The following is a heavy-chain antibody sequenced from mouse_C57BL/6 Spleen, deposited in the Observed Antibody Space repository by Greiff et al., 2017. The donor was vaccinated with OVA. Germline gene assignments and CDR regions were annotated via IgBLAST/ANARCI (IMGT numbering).Heavy chain of an antibody. Sequence: QVHVKQPGAELVKPGASVKLSCKASGYTFTSYWMQWVKQRPGQGLEWIGEIDPSDSYTNYNQKFKGKATLTVDTSSSTAYMQLSSLTSEDSAVYYCASRDYERGMDYWGQGTSVTVSS. CDR2: IDPSDSYT. CDR1: GYTFTSYW. CDR3: ASRDYERGMDY. D-gene: IGHD2-4*01. J-gene: IGHJ4*01. V-gene: IGHV1-50*01.